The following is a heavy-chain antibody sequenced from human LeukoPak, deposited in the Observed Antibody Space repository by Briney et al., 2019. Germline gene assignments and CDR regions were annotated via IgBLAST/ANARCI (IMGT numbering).Heavy chain of an antibody. V-gene: IGHV1-46*01. Sequence: ASVKVSCKASGFTFTSYSMQWVRQAPGQRLEWMGIINPSGSITSYTQKFQGRVTITRDTSTSTVYMELSSLRSDDTAVYYCARGRRILGGPENAGDFFDFWGQGSLVTVSS. CDR3: ARGRRILGGPENAGDFFDF. CDR1: GFTFTSYS. CDR2: INPSGSIT. D-gene: IGHD3-16*01. J-gene: IGHJ4*01.